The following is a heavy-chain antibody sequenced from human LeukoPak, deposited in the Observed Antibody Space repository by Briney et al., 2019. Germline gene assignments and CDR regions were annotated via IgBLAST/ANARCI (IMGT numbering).Heavy chain of an antibody. CDR1: GFTFSSYS. V-gene: IGHV3-48*01. D-gene: IGHD3-10*01. CDR2: ISSSSSTI. CDR3: ARAERGVIFGLMDV. Sequence: PGGSLRLSCAASGFTFSSYSMNWVRQAPGKGLEWVSYISSSSSTIYYADSVKGRFTISRDNAKNSLYLQMNSLRAEDTAVYYCARAERGVIFGLMDVWGKGTTVTVSS. J-gene: IGHJ6*03.